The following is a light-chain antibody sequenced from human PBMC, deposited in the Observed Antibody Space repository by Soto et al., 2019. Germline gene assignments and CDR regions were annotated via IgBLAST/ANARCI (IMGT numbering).Light chain of an antibody. J-gene: IGKJ5*01. CDR1: QDISVY. V-gene: IGKV1-27*01. CDR3: QKFNTAPLT. CDR2: SAS. Sequence: DIPMTQSPSTLSASVGDRVTITCRASQDISVYLAWYQQKTGKVPKLLIYSASTLQSGVPSRFSGSGSGTDFTLTISSLQTEDVANYYCQKFNTAPLTFSQGTRLEIK.